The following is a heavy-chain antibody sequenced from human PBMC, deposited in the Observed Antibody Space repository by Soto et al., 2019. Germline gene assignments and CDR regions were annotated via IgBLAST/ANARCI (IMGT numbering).Heavy chain of an antibody. CDR1: GFTFSSYA. CDR2: ISGSGGSK. D-gene: IGHD2-2*02. Sequence: GGSLRLSCAASGFTFSSYAMSWVRQAPGKGLEWVSAISGSGGSKYYADSVKGRFNISRDTSKKTLYLQMNSLRAEDTAVYYCAKDRGSVYPREGDAFDIWGQGTMVTVSS. CDR3: AKDRGSVYPREGDAFDI. V-gene: IGHV3-23*01. J-gene: IGHJ3*02.